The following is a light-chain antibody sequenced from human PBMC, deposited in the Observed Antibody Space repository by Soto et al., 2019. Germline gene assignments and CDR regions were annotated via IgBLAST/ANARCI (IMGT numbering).Light chain of an antibody. J-gene: IGKJ1*01. CDR2: DAS. CDR3: QKYDTAPAT. V-gene: IGKV1-27*01. Sequence: DIQMTQSPSSLSASVGDRDTITCRASQGIVKYLAWDKQNQGKVPKNLIYDASTFQSGVPSRFSGSGSGTAFTLSISSLQPEDDATYYCQKYDTAPATFDQGTKVEIK. CDR1: QGIVKY.